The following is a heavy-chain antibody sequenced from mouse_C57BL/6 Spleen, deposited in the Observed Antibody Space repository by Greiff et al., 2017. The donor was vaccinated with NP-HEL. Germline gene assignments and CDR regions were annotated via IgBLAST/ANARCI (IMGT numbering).Heavy chain of an antibody. CDR2: IYPGDGDT. Sequence: VKLMESGPELVKPGASVKISCKASGYAFSSSWMNWVKQRPGKGLEWIGRIYPGDGDTNYNGKFKGKATLTADKSSSTAYMQLSSLTSEDSAVYFCARPRQLRLYYAMDYWGQGTSVTVSS. CDR1: GYAFSSSW. J-gene: IGHJ4*01. D-gene: IGHD3-2*02. V-gene: IGHV1-82*01. CDR3: ARPRQLRLYYAMDY.